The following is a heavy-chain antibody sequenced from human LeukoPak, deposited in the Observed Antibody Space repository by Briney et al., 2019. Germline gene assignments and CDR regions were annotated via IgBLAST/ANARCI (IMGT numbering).Heavy chain of an antibody. CDR3: AKDWYSSPSFFDS. CDR1: RITFNIFA. D-gene: IGHD6-6*01. J-gene: IGHJ4*02. Sequence: GGSLRLSCAASRITFNIFAMSWVRQAPGKGLEWVSSISDSGSHTYYADSVKGRFTISRDNSKNTLYLQMNSLRVEDTAIYYCAKDWYSSPSFFDSWGQGTLVTVSS. CDR2: ISDSGSHT. V-gene: IGHV3-23*01.